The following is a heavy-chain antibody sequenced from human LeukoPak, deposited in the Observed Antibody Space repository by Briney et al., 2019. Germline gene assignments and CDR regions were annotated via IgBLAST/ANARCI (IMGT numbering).Heavy chain of an antibody. CDR2: FYHGGST. Sequence: SETLSLTCGVYGGSFSGYYWGWSRQPPGKGLEWIGSFYHGGSTYCNPSLKSRVTISVDTSKNQFSLRLSSVTAADTAVYYCARHRGYYDDMDVWGQGTTVTVSS. CDR1: GGSFSGYY. D-gene: IGHD3-10*01. CDR3: ARHRGYYDDMDV. V-gene: IGHV4-34*01. J-gene: IGHJ6*02.